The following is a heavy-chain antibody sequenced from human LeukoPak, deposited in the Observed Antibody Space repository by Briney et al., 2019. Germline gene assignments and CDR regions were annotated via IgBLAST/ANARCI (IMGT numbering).Heavy chain of an antibody. D-gene: IGHD4-11*01. V-gene: IGHV3-7*03. J-gene: IGHJ4*02. CDR2: IKQDGSEK. Sequence: GGSLRLSCAASGFDFSNYWMYWVRQAPGKGLEWVANIKQDGSEKYYVDSVRGRFTISRDNARNSLSLQMNSLRAEDTAVYYCASNYGGWGQGTLVTVSS. CDR1: GFDFSNYW. CDR3: ASNYGG.